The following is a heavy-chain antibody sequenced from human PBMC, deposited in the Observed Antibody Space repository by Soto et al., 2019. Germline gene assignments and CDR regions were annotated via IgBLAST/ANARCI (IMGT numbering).Heavy chain of an antibody. Sequence: PGGSLRLSCAASGFTFSSYAMHWVRQAPGKGLERVAVISYDGSNKYYADSVKGRFTISRDNSKNTLYLQMNSLRAEDKALYYCARTYSSSSGFDYWGQGTLVTVSS. D-gene: IGHD6-6*01. V-gene: IGHV3-30-3*01. J-gene: IGHJ4*02. CDR1: GFTFSSYA. CDR3: ARTYSSSSGFDY. CDR2: ISYDGSNK.